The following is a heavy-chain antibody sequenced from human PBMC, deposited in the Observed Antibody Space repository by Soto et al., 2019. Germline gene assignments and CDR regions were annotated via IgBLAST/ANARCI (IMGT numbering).Heavy chain of an antibody. CDR3: AREGDRNANPFDC. CDR1: GGSVSSGSYY. J-gene: IGHJ4*02. CDR2: IYYSGST. D-gene: IGHD3-10*01. V-gene: IGHV4-61*01. Sequence: NPSETLSLTCTVSGGSVSSGSYYWSWIRRPPGRGLEWIGYIYYSGSTNYNPSLKSRVSISLETSKNQFSLKLSSVTAADTAVYYCAREGDRNANPFDCWGPGTLVTVSS.